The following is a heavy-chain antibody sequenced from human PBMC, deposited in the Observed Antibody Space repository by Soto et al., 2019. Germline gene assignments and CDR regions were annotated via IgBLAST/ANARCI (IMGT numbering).Heavy chain of an antibody. J-gene: IGHJ4*02. Sequence: DVQLVESGGGLVKPGGSLRLSCAVSGLTFNKAWMNWVRQAPGRGLEWVGRIKSRNDGGTTEYAAPVKGRFIITRDDSKTTIHLQMNSLKTEDTAVYYCATLPSILASAPILDYWGQGTLVTVSS. CDR3: ATLPSILASAPILDY. CDR2: IKSRNDGGTT. D-gene: IGHD5-12*01. V-gene: IGHV3-15*07. CDR1: GLTFNKAW.